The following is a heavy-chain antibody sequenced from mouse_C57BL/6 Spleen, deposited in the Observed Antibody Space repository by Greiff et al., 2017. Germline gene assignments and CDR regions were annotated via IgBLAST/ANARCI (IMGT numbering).Heavy chain of an antibody. CDR2: IDPSDSYT. D-gene: IGHD1-1*01. Sequence: VKLQQPGAELVKPGASVKLSCKASGYTFTSYWMQWVKQRPGQGLEWIGEIDPSDSYTNYNQKLKGKATLTVDTPSSTAYMQLSSLTSEDSAVYYCARDATTVVARGYAMDYWGQGTSVTVSS. V-gene: IGHV1-50*01. J-gene: IGHJ4*01. CDR1: GYTFTSYW. CDR3: ARDATTVVARGYAMDY.